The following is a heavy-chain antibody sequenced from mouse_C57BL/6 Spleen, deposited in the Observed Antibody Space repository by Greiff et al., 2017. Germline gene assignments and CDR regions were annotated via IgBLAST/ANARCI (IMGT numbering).Heavy chain of an antibody. J-gene: IGHJ4*01. CDR2: IRSKSNNYAT. CDR3: VRHRGYYYAMDY. V-gene: IGHV10-1*01. Sequence: EVKLMESGGGLVQPKGSLKLSCAASGFSFNTYAMNWVRQAPGKGLEWVARIRSKSNNYATYYADSVKDRFTISRDDSESMRYLQMNNLKTEDTAMYYCVRHRGYYYAMDYWGQGTSVTVSS. CDR1: GFSFNTYA.